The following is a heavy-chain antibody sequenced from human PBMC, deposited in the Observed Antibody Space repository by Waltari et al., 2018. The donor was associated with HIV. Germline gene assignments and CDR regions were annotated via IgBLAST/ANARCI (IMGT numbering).Heavy chain of an antibody. CDR2: INTGNGNT. CDR1: GYTFTTYA. D-gene: IGHD3-22*01. Sequence: QVPFVQSGAEVKKPGASVKVSCQASGYTFTTYAMHWVRQAPGQGLEWMGWINTGNGNTKYSQKFQGRVTITGDTSATIAYMELRSLTSEDTAVYFCAGRGYYYDSSGSLDYWGQGTLVTVSS. J-gene: IGHJ4*02. V-gene: IGHV1-3*04. CDR3: AGRGYYYDSSGSLDY.